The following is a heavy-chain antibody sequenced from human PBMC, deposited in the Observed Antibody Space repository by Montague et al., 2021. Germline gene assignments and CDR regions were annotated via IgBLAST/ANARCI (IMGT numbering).Heavy chain of an antibody. D-gene: IGHD3-22*01. J-gene: IGHJ4*02. CDR1: GDSINGWY. CDR3: ARQGFYESGGFFI. V-gene: IGHV4-59*01. CDR2: VFYSGAT. Sequence: SETLSLTCSVSGDSINGWYWSWIRQPPGKGLEWIGSVFYSGATNYNPSLKSRVTMSADTSKNQVSLKVNSVTAADTAVYYCARQGFYESGGFFIWGLGTLGTGSS.